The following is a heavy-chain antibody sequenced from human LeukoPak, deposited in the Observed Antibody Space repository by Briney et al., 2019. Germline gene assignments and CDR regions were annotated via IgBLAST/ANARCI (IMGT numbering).Heavy chain of an antibody. CDR3: ARAPNYSNWAYYYYYMDV. CDR1: GGSISSYY. Sequence: SETLSLTCTVSGGSISSYYWSWIRQPPGKGLEWIGYIYYSGSTNYNPSLKSRVTISVDTSKNQFSLKLSSVTAADTAVYYCARAPNYSNWAYYYYYMDVWGKGTTVTVSS. J-gene: IGHJ6*03. D-gene: IGHD4-11*01. V-gene: IGHV4-59*01. CDR2: IYYSGST.